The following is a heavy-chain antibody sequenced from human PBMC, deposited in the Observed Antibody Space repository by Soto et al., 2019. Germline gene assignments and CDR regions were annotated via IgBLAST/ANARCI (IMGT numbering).Heavy chain of an antibody. Sequence: SETLSLTCAVYGGSFSGYYWSWIRQPPGKGLEWIGYIYYSGSTNYNPSLKSRVTISVDTSKNQFSLKLSSVTAADTAVYYCARQGIRYFTQFTYWGQGTLVTVSS. CDR3: ARQGIRYFTQFTY. V-gene: IGHV4-59*01. CDR1: GGSFSGYY. D-gene: IGHD3-9*01. J-gene: IGHJ4*02. CDR2: IYYSGST.